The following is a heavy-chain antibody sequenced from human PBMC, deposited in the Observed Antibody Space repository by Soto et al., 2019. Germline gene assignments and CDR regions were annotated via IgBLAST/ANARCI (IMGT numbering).Heavy chain of an antibody. V-gene: IGHV4-31*03. CDR1: GGSITNGGYY. J-gene: IGHJ4*02. CDR3: ARVQFNYYGSGSHDS. CDR2: ISYSGNT. Sequence: QVQLQESGPGLVKPSQTLSLTCTVSGGSITNGGYYWSWVRQHPGKGLAWIGYISYSGNTYYKPALRSRLTISVDTCKNQISLKLSSVTAADTAVYYCARVQFNYYGSGSHDSWGQGTLVTVSS. D-gene: IGHD3-10*01.